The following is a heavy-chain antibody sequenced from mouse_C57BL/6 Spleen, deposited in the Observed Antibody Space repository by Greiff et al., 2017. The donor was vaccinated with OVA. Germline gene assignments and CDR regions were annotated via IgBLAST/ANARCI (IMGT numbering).Heavy chain of an antibody. J-gene: IGHJ4*01. CDR3: ARRGIYYAMDY. V-gene: IGHV5-16*01. Sequence: EVQLVESEGGLVQPGRSMKLSCTASGFTFSDYYMAWVRQVPEKGLEWVANINYDGSSTYYLDSLKSRFIISRDNAKNILYLQMSSLKSEDTATYYCARRGIYYAMDYWGQGTTVTVSS. CDR1: GFTFSDYY. CDR2: INYDGSST.